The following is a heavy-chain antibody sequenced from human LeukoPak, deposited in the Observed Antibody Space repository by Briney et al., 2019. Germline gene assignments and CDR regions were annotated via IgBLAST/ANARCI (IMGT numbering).Heavy chain of an antibody. Sequence: ETLSLTCTVSGGSISSNYWNWIRQPPGKGLEWIGYIYYSGSTIYNPSLKGRVTISVDASKNHFSLRLTSVTAADTAVYYCAKSNGYGLIDIWGQGTMATVSS. CDR1: GGSISSNY. D-gene: IGHD3-10*01. V-gene: IGHV4-59*12. CDR3: AKSNGYGLIDI. CDR2: IYYSGST. J-gene: IGHJ3*02.